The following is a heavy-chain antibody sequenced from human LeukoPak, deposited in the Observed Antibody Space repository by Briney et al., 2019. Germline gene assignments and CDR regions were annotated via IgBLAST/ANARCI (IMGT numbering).Heavy chain of an antibody. J-gene: IGHJ6*03. V-gene: IGHV4-4*07. D-gene: IGHD2-2*02. Sequence: SETLSLTCTVFGGSISSYYWSWIRQPAGKGLEWIGRIYTSGSTNYNPSLKSRVTMSVDTSKNQFSLKLSSVTAADTAVYYCARGPPPYTDYYYYYMDVWGKGTTVTVSS. CDR3: ARGPPPYTDYYYYYMDV. CDR1: GGSISSYY. CDR2: IYTSGST.